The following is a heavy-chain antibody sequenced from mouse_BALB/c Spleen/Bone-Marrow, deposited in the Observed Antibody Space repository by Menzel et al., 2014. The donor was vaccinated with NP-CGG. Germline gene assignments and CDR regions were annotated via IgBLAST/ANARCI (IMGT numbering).Heavy chain of an antibody. CDR3: ARGGYGYLFAY. CDR2: ILPGSGST. V-gene: IGHV1-9*01. Sequence: QVQLQQSGAELMKPGASVKISCKATGYTFNSYWIEWVKPRPGHGLEWIGEILPGSGSTNYNEKFKGKATFTTDTSSNTAYMQLSSLTSEDSAVYYCARGGYGYLFAYWGQGTLVTVSA. CDR1: GYTFNSYW. J-gene: IGHJ3*01. D-gene: IGHD2-2*01.